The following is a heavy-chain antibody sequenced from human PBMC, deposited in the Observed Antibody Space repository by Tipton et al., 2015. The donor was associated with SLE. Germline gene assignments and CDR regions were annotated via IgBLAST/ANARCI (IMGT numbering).Heavy chain of an antibody. D-gene: IGHD6-13*01. Sequence: TLSLTCTVSDGSISSYYWSWILQPPGKGLEWIGYIYSSGTTNYNPSLKSRDTISVDTSKNQFSLKQSSVTAADTAVYYCARDRRLIAAPSFWWYFDLWGRGTLVTVSS. CDR1: DGSISSYY. J-gene: IGHJ2*01. V-gene: IGHV4-4*08. CDR2: IYSSGTT. CDR3: ARDRRLIAAPSFWWYFDL.